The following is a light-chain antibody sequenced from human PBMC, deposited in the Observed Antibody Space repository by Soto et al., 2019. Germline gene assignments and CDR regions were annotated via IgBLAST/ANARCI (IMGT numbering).Light chain of an antibody. Sequence: DIQMTQSPSTLSASVGDRVTITCRAGQSISSWLAWYQQKPGKAPKLLIYKASSLESGVPSRFSGSGSGTEFTITICSLQPDDFATYYCQQYNSYSTSGQGAKADIK. CDR1: QSISSW. J-gene: IGKJ1*01. CDR3: QQYNSYST. V-gene: IGKV1-5*03. CDR2: KAS.